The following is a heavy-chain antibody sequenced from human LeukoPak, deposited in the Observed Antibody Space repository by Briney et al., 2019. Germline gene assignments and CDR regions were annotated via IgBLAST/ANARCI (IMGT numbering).Heavy chain of an antibody. Sequence: GGSLRLSCAASGFTFSSYTMNWVRQAPGKGLEWVSSISGSSRHKYYADSVKGRFTITRDNAKNSLYLQMNSLRAEDTAVYYCARTANFAAGYYIDYWGQGTLVTVSS. V-gene: IGHV3-21*01. CDR2: ISGSSRHK. CDR3: ARTANFAAGYYIDY. D-gene: IGHD6-13*01. J-gene: IGHJ4*02. CDR1: GFTFSSYT.